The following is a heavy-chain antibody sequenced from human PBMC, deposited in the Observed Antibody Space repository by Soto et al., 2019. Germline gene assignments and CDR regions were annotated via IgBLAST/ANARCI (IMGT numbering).Heavy chain of an antibody. V-gene: IGHV4-38-2*02. D-gene: IGHD3-22*01. CDR3: ARALSSGYDSYYFDY. J-gene: IGHJ4*02. CDR1: GYLISSGYY. Sequence: PSETLSLTCSVSGYLISSGYYWGWVRQTPGKGLEWLGSIDYSGRTYKNPSLKSRVSASVDLSKNQFSLNLRSVTAADTAVYFCARALSSGYDSYYFDYWGQGTLVTVSS. CDR2: IDYSGRT.